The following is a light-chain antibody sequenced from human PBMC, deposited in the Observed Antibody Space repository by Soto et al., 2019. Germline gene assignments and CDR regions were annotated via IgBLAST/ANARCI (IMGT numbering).Light chain of an antibody. CDR1: QSVLYSSNNKNY. CDR3: QQYESTPPT. V-gene: IGKV4-1*01. J-gene: IGKJ2*01. CDR2: WAS. Sequence: DIVMTQSPDSLAVSLGERATINCKSSQSVLYSSNNKNYLAWYQQGPGQTPKLLIYWASTRESGVPDRFSGSGSGTDFTLTITSLQAEDVAVYYCQQYESTPPTFGQGTKLEIK.